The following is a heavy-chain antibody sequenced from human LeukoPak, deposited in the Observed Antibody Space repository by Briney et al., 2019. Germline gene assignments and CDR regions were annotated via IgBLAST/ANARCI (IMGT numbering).Heavy chain of an antibody. CDR3: AKDLRGGNSYDEGLDY. D-gene: IGHD5-18*01. CDR2: ISYDGSKT. CDR1: GLTFSSYG. J-gene: IGHJ4*02. Sequence: GGSLRLSCAASGLTFSSYGMHWVRQAPGKGLEWVAVISYDGSKTYYADSVKGRFTISRDNSKNTLYLQMNSLTAEDTAVYSCAKDLRGGNSYDEGLDYWGQGTLVTVSS. V-gene: IGHV3-30*18.